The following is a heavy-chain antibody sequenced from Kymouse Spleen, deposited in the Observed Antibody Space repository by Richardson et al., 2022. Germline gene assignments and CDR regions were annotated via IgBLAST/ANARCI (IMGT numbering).Heavy chain of an antibody. CDR1: GGSFSGYY. CDR2: INHSGST. D-gene: IGHD3-9*01. J-gene: IGHJ5*02. Sequence: QVQLQQWGAGLLKPSETLSLTCAVYGGSFSGYYWSWIRQPPGKGLEWIGEINHSGSTNYNPSLKSRVTISVDTSKNQFSLKLSSVTAADTAVYYCARDYYDILTGYYKGWFDPWGQGTLVTVSS. CDR3: ARDYYDILTGYYKGWFDP. V-gene: IGHV4-34*01.